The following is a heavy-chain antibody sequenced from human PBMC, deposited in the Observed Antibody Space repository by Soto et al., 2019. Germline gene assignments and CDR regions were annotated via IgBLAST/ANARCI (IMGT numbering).Heavy chain of an antibody. CDR3: ARDTEGGSGWYRQWGWFDP. CDR2: IWYDGSNK. D-gene: IGHD6-19*01. V-gene: IGHV3-33*01. CDR1: GFTFSSYG. J-gene: IGHJ5*02. Sequence: QVQLVESGGGVVQPGRSLRLSCAASGFTFSSYGMHWVRQAPGKGLEWVAVIWYDGSNKYYADSVKGRFTISRDNSKNTQYLQMNSLRAEDTAVYYCARDTEGGSGWYRQWGWFDPWGQGTLVTVSS.